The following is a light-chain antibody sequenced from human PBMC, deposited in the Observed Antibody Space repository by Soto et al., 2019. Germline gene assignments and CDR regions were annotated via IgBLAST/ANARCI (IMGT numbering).Light chain of an antibody. CDR1: SSDFGSYKF. CDR3: FSFTSTNTHV. CDR2: ETS. Sequence: QSVLTKPASVSGSPGQSVTISCTGTSSDFGSYKFVSWYQHHPGKVPKVIIYETSKRPSGVSDRFSGSKSGNTASLTISGLQAEDEADYYCFSFTSTNTHVFGSGTKVTVL. J-gene: IGLJ1*01. V-gene: IGLV2-23*01.